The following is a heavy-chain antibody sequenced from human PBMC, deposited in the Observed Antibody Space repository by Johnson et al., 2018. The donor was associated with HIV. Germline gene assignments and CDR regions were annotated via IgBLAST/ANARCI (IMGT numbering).Heavy chain of an antibody. J-gene: IGHJ3*02. CDR3: ARVRRSGWFDNDAFDI. CDR1: GFTFGSYA. D-gene: IGHD6-19*01. CDR2: ISYDGNNK. Sequence: VQLVESGGGVVQPGRSLRLSCAASGFTFGSYALHWVRQAPGTGLAWVALISYDGNNKYSTDSVKGRFTISRDNSKNTLFLLMSSLRADDTAVYYCARVRRSGWFDNDAFDIWGQGTMVTVSS. V-gene: IGHV3-30*04.